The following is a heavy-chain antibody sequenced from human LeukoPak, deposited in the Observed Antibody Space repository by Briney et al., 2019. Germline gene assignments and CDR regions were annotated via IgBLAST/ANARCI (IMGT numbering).Heavy chain of an antibody. V-gene: IGHV5-51*01. CDR2: VCPGDSDT. D-gene: IGHD4-11*01. J-gene: IGHJ4*02. Sequence: GESLKISCKGSGYTFTNYWIGWVRQMPGKGLEWMGIVCPGDSDTRYNPSFQGQVTISADKSINTAYLQWNSLKASDTAMYYCARHTTTFDYWGQGTLVTVSS. CDR1: GYTFTNYW. CDR3: ARHTTTFDY.